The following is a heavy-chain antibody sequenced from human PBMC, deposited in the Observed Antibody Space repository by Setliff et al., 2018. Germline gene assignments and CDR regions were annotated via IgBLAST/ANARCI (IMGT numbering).Heavy chain of an antibody. J-gene: IGHJ5*02. CDR2: ITHTGTTGST. Sequence: NPSETLSLTCAVYSGSFSGYYWSWIRQPPAKGLEWIGEITHTGTTGSTKYNPSLKSRVTIFPGTSKSQFSLKLSSVTAADTAVYYCASSPNWGFWFDPWGQGTLVTVSS. V-gene: IGHV4-34*01. CDR1: SGSFSGYY. D-gene: IGHD7-27*01. CDR3: ASSPNWGFWFDP.